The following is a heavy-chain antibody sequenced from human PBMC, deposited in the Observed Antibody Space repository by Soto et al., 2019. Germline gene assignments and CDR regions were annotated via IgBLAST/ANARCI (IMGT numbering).Heavy chain of an antibody. D-gene: IGHD2-15*01. Sequence: EVQLVESGGDLVQPGGSLRLSCAASGFTLSTYWMHWVRQDPGKGLVWVSRINSDGSSTAYAGSVEGRFTISRDNAKNTVSLQMNSLRVEDTAVYYCARDIGGGYLAIDLWGRGTLVTVSS. CDR3: ARDIGGGYLAIDL. J-gene: IGHJ2*01. CDR1: GFTLSTYW. CDR2: INSDGSST. V-gene: IGHV3-74*01.